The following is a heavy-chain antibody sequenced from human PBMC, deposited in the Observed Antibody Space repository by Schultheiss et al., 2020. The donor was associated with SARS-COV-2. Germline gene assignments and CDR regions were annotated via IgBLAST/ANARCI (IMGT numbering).Heavy chain of an antibody. CDR3: ARGDCGSTSCYGLNLSWFDP. D-gene: IGHD2-2*01. V-gene: IGHV4-61*10. CDR1: GGSISSGSYY. Sequence: SETLSLTCTVSGGSISSGSYYWSWIRQPAGKGLEWIGEINHSGSTNYNPSLKSRVTISVDTSKNQFSLKLSSVTAADTAVYYCARGDCGSTSCYGLNLSWFDPWGQGTLVTVSS. CDR2: INHSGST. J-gene: IGHJ5*02.